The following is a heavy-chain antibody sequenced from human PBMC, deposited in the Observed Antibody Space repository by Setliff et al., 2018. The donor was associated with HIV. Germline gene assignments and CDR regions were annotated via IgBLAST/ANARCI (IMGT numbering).Heavy chain of an antibody. CDR2: VDPKNGKT. V-gene: IGHV1-69-2*01. D-gene: IGHD3-10*01. CDR1: GYTFTDYY. J-gene: IGHJ4*02. Sequence: ASVKVSCKASGYTFTDYYMHWVQQAPGKGLEWMGRVDPKNGKTLYAENLRGRITITADTSTDTAYMELNSLRSEDTAMYYCTTLDYYGSQTYNLALHYWGQGTLVTVSS. CDR3: TTLDYYGSQTYNLALHY.